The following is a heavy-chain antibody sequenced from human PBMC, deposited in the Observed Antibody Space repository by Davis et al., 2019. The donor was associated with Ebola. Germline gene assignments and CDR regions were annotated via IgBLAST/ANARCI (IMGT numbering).Heavy chain of an antibody. CDR2: ISSSSSYI. V-gene: IGHV3-21*01. J-gene: IGHJ3*02. Sequence: GESLKISCAASGFTFSSYSMNWVRQAPGKGLEWVSSISSSSSYIYYADSVKGRFTISRDNAKNSLYLQMNSLRAEDTAVYYCARVTLVGATIEIWGQGTMVTVSS. CDR1: GFTFSSYS. D-gene: IGHD1-26*01. CDR3: ARVTLVGATIEI.